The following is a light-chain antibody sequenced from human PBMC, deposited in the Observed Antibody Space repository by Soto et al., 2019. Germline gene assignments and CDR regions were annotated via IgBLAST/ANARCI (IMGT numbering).Light chain of an antibody. CDR1: QSLLHSNGYNY. CDR3: MQALQTPYT. CDR2: LGS. J-gene: IGKJ2*01. V-gene: IGKV2-28*01. Sequence: DIVMTQSPLSLPVTPGEPASISCRSSQSLLHSNGYNYLDWYLQKPGQSPQLLVYLGSNRASGVPGRFCGSGSGTDFTLKCSRVEVEYVGVYYCMQALQTPYTFGQGTKLEIK.